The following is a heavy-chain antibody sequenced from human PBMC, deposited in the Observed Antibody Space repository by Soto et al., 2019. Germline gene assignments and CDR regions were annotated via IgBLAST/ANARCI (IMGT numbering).Heavy chain of an antibody. V-gene: IGHV3-21*01. D-gene: IGHD3-22*01. CDR3: ARGASYYYDSSGYYGY. CDR2: ISSSSSYI. J-gene: IGHJ4*02. Sequence: EVQLVESGGGLVKPGGSLRLSCAASGFTFSSYSMNWVRQAPGKGLEWVSSISSSSSYIYYADSVKGRFTISRDNAKNSLCLQMNSLRAEDTAVYYCARGASYYYDSSGYYGYWGQGTLVTVSS. CDR1: GFTFSSYS.